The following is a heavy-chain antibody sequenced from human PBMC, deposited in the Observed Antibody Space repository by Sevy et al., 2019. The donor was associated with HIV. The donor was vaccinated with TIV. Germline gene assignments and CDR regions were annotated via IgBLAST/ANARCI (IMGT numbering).Heavy chain of an antibody. CDR2: ISSSSRYI. Sequence: GGSLRLSCAASGFVFSSYTMNWVRQSPGKGLEWVSSISSSSRYIFYANSVKGRFTISRDNARNSLYLQMNRLRAEDTAVYYCARDMAYGSGSIVYDYWGQGTLVTVSS. CDR3: ARDMAYGSGSIVYDY. V-gene: IGHV3-21*01. CDR1: GFVFSSYT. J-gene: IGHJ4*02. D-gene: IGHD3-10*01.